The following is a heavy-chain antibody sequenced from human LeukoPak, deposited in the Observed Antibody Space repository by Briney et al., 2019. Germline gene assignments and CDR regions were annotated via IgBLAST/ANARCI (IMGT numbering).Heavy chain of an antibody. CDR2: ISSSSSYI. CDR1: GFTFSSYS. V-gene: IGHV3-21*01. CDR3: AGLASTRWHFDY. Sequence: PGGSLRLSCAASGFTFSSYSMNWVRQAPGKGLEWVSSISSSSSYIYYADSVKGRFTISRDNAKNSLYLQMNSLRAEDTAVYYCAGLASTRWHFDYWGQGTLVTVSS. J-gene: IGHJ4*02. D-gene: IGHD4-23*01.